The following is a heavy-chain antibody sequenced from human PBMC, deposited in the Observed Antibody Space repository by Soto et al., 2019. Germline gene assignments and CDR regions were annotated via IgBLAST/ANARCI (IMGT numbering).Heavy chain of an antibody. Sequence: PSETLSLTCTVSCGSISSGGYYWSWIRQHPGKGLEWIGYIYYSGSTYYNPSLKSRVTISVDTSKNQFSLKLSSVTAADTAVYYCAHDGPAYGMDVWGQGTTVTVSS. CDR1: CGSISSGGYY. CDR2: IYYSGST. J-gene: IGHJ6*02. CDR3: AHDGPAYGMDV. V-gene: IGHV4-31*03. D-gene: IGHD3-16*01.